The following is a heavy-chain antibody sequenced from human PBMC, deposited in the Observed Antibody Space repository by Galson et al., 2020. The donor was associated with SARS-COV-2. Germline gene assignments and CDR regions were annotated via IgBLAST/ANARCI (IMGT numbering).Heavy chain of an antibody. V-gene: IGHV3-9*01. CDR2: ISWNSDHI. Sequence: GGSLRLSCAASGFSFDDFAMHWVRQAPGKGLEWVSGISWNSDHIGYADSVKGRFTISRDNAKNSLYLQMNSLRTEDTAFYFCAKGGYDFWTGESDWGQGTLVTVSS. CDR1: GFSFDDFA. J-gene: IGHJ4*02. D-gene: IGHD3-3*01. CDR3: AKGGYDFWTGESD.